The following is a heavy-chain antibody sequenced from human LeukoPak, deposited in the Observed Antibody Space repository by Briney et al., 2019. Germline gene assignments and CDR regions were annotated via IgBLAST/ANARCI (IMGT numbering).Heavy chain of an antibody. CDR1: GFTFSSYG. J-gene: IGHJ4*02. CDR2: IWYDGSNK. D-gene: IGHD3-22*01. V-gene: IGHV3-33*01. Sequence: GGSLRLSCAASGFTFSSYGRHWVRQAPGKGLEWAAVIWYDGSNKYYADSVKGRFIFSRDNSKQTLYLQMNSLRAEDTAVYYCARDQGKGYYDSSGYFGYWGQGTLVTVSS. CDR3: ARDQGKGYYDSSGYFGY.